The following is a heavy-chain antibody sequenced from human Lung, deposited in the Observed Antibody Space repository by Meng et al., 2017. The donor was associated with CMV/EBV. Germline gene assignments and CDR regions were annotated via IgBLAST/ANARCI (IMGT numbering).Heavy chain of an antibody. CDR3: ARVSGYYYYGMDV. D-gene: IGHD3-3*01. J-gene: IGHJ6*02. CDR1: GGSISSYY. Sequence: SXTXSLXCTVSGGSISSYYWSWIRQPPGKGLEWIGYIYYSGSTNYNPSLKSRVTISVDTSKNQFSLKLSSVTAADTAVYYCARVSGYYYYGMDVWGQGTTVNGAS. CDR2: IYYSGST. V-gene: IGHV4-59*01.